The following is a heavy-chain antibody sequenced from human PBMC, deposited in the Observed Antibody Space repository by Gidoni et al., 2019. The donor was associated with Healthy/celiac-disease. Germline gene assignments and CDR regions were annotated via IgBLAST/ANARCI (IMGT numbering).Heavy chain of an antibody. CDR2: GST. CDR3: ARARSPEHYYYYYYMDV. Sequence: GSTNYNPSLKSRVTMSVDTSKNQFSLKLSSVTAADTAVYYCARARSPEHYYYYYYMDVWGKGTTVTVSS. V-gene: IGHV4-4*07. J-gene: IGHJ6*03.